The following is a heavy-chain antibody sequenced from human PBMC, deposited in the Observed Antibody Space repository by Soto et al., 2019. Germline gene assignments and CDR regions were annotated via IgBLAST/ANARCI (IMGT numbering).Heavy chain of an antibody. D-gene: IGHD2-2*02. CDR3: AKDQGGYMVSGMDV. CDR2: INSNSGAT. Sequence: ASLKVSCKASGYTFTDYYIYWLRQAPGHGLEWMGWINSNSGATNYAHNFQGRVTMTRDTSIRAAYMELSRLSSDDTAVYYCAKDQGGYMVSGMDVWGQGTTVTVSS. J-gene: IGHJ6*02. CDR1: GYTFTDYY. V-gene: IGHV1-2*02.